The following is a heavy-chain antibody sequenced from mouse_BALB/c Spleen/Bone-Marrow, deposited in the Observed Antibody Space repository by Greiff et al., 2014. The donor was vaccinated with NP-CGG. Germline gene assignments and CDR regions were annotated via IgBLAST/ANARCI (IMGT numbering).Heavy chain of an antibody. V-gene: IGHV2-9*02. D-gene: IGHD2-14*01. Sequence: VKLVESGPGLVAPSQSLSITCTVSGFSLTSYGVHWVRQPPGKGLEWLGVIWAGGSTNYNSALMSRLSISKDNSKSQVFLKMNSLQTDDTAMYNCARVIRYESYFDYWGQGTTLTVSS. CDR2: IWAGGST. J-gene: IGHJ2*01. CDR3: ARVIRYESYFDY. CDR1: GFSLTSYG.